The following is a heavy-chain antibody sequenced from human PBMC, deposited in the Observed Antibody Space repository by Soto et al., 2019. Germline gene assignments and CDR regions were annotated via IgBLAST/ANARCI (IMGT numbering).Heavy chain of an antibody. Sequence: PGGSLRLSCAASGFVVSRKYMSWVRQTPGKGLEWVSVIYSGGSTYYADSVKGRFTISRDNSKNTLYLQMNSLRAEDTAVYYCARGTQDYDILTGYSPSYFDYWGQGTLVTVSS. V-gene: IGHV3-53*01. J-gene: IGHJ4*02. CDR1: GFVVSRKY. CDR2: IYSGGST. CDR3: ARGTQDYDILTGYSPSYFDY. D-gene: IGHD3-9*01.